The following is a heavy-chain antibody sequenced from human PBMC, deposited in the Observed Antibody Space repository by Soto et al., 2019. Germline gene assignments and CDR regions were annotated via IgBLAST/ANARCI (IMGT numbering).Heavy chain of an antibody. D-gene: IGHD2-15*01. V-gene: IGHV3-30-3*01. J-gene: IGHJ2*01. CDR2: ISYDGSNK. CDR3: AKDPADSALAWYFDL. Sequence: LRLSCAASGFTFSSYAMHWVRQAPGKGLEWVAVISYDGSNKYYADSVKGRFTISRDNSKNTLYLQMNSLRAEDTAVYYCAKDPADSALAWYFDLWGRGTLVTVSS. CDR1: GFTFSSYA.